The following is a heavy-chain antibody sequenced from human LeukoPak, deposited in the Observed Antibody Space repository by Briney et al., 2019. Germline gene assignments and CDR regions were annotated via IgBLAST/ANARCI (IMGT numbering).Heavy chain of an antibody. J-gene: IGHJ4*02. CDR1: GFTFNRNA. V-gene: IGHV3-23*01. D-gene: IGHD6-19*01. CDR3: VRRGDASSGWGDHDY. Sequence: GGSLRLSCAASGFTFNRNAISWVRQAPGKVLEWASTIGGSGDKTFYADSVKGRFTISRDNSKNMLHLQMSSLTGEDTALYYCVRRGDASSGWGDHDYWGQGALVTVSS. CDR2: IGGSGDKT.